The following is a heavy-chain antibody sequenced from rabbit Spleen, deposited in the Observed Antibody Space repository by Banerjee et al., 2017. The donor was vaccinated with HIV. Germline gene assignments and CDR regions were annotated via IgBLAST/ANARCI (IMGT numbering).Heavy chain of an antibody. D-gene: IGHD5-1*01. J-gene: IGHJ4*01. CDR2: IYVGSGGGT. Sequence: QEQLMEYGGDLVQPGASLTLTCTASGFDFSYSYWICWVRQAPGKGLEWIACIYVGSGGGTKYASWAKGRFTISKTSSTTVTLQMTSLTVADTATYFCARAGEGGDGYLNLWGPGTLVTVS. CDR1: GFDFSYSYW. CDR3: ARAGEGGDGYLNL. V-gene: IGHV1S45*01.